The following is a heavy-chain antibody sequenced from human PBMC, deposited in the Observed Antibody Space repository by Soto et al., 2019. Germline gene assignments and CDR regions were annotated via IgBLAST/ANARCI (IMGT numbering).Heavy chain of an antibody. D-gene: IGHD3-22*01. J-gene: IGHJ4*02. Sequence: PGGSLRLSCVVYNMTFTYAWMSWVRQAPGKGLEWVGRIKATAYGGATDYAAPAKGRFTISRDDSKNTLYLEMNSLRTEDTATYFCTTDGTSGYYFQYWGLGTLVTVSS. CDR3: TTDGTSGYYFQY. CDR2: IKATAYGGAT. CDR1: NMTFTYAW. V-gene: IGHV3-15*01.